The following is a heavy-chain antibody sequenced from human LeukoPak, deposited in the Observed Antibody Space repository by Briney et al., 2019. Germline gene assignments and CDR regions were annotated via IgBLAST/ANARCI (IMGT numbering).Heavy chain of an antibody. Sequence: ASVKVSCKASGGTFSSYAISWVRQAPGQGLEWMGRIIPIFGTANYAQKFQGRVTITTDESTSTAYMELSSLRSEDTAVYYCAREGDSYGLTYFDYWGQGTLVTVPS. CDR3: AREGDSYGLTYFDY. CDR1: GGTFSSYA. V-gene: IGHV1-69*05. J-gene: IGHJ4*02. D-gene: IGHD5-18*01. CDR2: IIPIFGTA.